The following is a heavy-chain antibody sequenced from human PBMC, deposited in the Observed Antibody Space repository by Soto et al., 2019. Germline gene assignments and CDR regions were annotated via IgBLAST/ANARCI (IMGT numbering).Heavy chain of an antibody. V-gene: IGHV3-48*02. Sequence: EVQLVESGGGLVQPGGSLRLSCAASGFTFSSYSMNWVRQAPGKGLEWVSYISSSSSTIYYADSVKGRFTISRDNAKNSLYLQMNSLRDDDTAVYYCAREPATTIYHYGMDVWGQGTTVTVSS. D-gene: IGHD1-26*01. CDR2: ISSSSSTI. CDR3: AREPATTIYHYGMDV. CDR1: GFTFSSYS. J-gene: IGHJ6*02.